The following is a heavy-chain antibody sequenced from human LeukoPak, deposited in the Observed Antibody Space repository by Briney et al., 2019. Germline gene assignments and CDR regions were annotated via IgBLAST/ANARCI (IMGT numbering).Heavy chain of an antibody. D-gene: IGHD3-22*01. CDR2: IYYSGRT. V-gene: IGHV4-39*01. CDR1: GDSVSRSDSS. Sequence: HPSETLSLTCSVSGDSVSRSDSSWDWIRQPPGKGLEWIGTIYYSGRTYYSPSLKSRVTMSVDPSNNQFSLNLRSVTAADTAVYYCARRRYYDGSGYLEWGQGTLLSVSS. J-gene: IGHJ1*01. CDR3: ARRRYYDGSGYLE.